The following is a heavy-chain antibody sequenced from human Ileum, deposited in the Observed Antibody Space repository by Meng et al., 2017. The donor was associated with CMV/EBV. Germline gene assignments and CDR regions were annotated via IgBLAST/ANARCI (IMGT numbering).Heavy chain of an antibody. V-gene: IGHV4-4*07. CDR3: ARAAARGVPVDL. D-gene: IGHD3-10*01. Sequence: QVQLQESGPSLLQPSETLSLTCTVAGGSLPSYYWTWIRQPAGKGLEWIGRIHPTGTTDDNPSLRSRVSMSLDKSKNQFSLKLTSVTAADTAVYYCARAAARGVPVDLWGQGTLVTVSS. J-gene: IGHJ5*02. CDR1: GGSLPSYY. CDR2: IHPTGTT.